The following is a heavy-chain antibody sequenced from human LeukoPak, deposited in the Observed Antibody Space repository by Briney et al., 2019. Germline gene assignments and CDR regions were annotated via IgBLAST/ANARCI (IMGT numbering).Heavy chain of an antibody. D-gene: IGHD6-6*01. Sequence: SETLSLTCAVSGYSISSEYYWNWIRQVPGKGLEWIGSVYHSEYTYYNPSLKSRLTIPGDTYKTQCSLKLRPVTAADTAVDYCARCQAHVQGGMDVWGKGTTVTVSS. CDR1: GYSISSEYY. V-gene: IGHV4-38-2*01. CDR2: VYHSEYT. CDR3: ARCQAHVQGGMDV. J-gene: IGHJ6*04.